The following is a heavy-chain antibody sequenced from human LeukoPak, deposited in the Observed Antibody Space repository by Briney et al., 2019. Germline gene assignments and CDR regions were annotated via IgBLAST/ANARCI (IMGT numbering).Heavy chain of an antibody. Sequence: SETLSLTCTVSGNSISSGYYWGWIRQPPGKGLKWIGSISHSGNTYYNPSLKSQVTISVDTSKNQFSLKLSSVTAADTAVYYCARLFGSSSAFDYWGQGTLVTVSS. CDR3: ARLFGSSSAFDY. V-gene: IGHV4-38-2*02. CDR1: GNSISSGYY. D-gene: IGHD6-6*01. CDR2: ISHSGNT. J-gene: IGHJ4*02.